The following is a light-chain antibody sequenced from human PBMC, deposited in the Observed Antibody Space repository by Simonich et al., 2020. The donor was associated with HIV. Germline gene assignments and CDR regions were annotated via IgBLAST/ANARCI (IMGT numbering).Light chain of an antibody. Sequence: DIVMTQSPDSLAVSLGERATINCKSSQSVLYSSNNKDHLAWYQQKPGQPPNLLIYWASTRESGVPDRFSASGSGTDFTLTISSLQAEDVAVYYCQQYYTTPPTFGQGTKVEIK. CDR3: QQYYTTPPT. CDR2: WAS. J-gene: IGKJ1*01. CDR1: QSVLYSSNNKDH. V-gene: IGKV4-1*01.